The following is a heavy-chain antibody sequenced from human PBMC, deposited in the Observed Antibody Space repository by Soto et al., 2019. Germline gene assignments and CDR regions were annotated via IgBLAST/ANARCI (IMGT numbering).Heavy chain of an antibody. CDR1: GYTFSYYA. V-gene: IGHV1-3*01. CDR3: AREVGYGDFLD. D-gene: IGHD4-17*01. Sequence: QVHLVQSGAEVKKPGASVKVSCKASGYTFSYYALHWVRQAPGQRLEWMGWIHGDNGNTKYSQKFQGRVTFTRDTSVTTAFLEINSRTSEDTAVYCCAREVGYGDFLDWGQGTLVTVSS. J-gene: IGHJ4*02. CDR2: IHGDNGNT.